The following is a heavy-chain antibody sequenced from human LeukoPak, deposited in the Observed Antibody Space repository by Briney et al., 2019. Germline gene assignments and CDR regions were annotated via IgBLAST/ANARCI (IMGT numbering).Heavy chain of an antibody. J-gene: IGHJ3*02. V-gene: IGHV4-30-4*07. Sequence: SETLSLTCTVSGGSISSSSYSWSWIRPPQGKGLKWIGYIYYSGKNYYNPSLKSRLTIPVDTSKHPFSLKLSSVCAADTAVYYCARVERYESLLDAFDIWGRGTMVTVSS. CDR2: IYYSGKN. CDR1: GGSISSSSYS. CDR3: ARVERYESLLDAFDI. D-gene: IGHD1-1*01.